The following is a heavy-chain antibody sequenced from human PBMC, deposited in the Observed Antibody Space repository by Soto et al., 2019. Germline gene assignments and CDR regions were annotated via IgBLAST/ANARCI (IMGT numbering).Heavy chain of an antibody. CDR2: IYYSGST. J-gene: IGHJ5*02. D-gene: IGHD3-22*01. V-gene: IGHV4-59*01. CDR1: GGSISSYY. Sequence: LSLTCTVSGGSISSYYWSWIRQPPGKGLEWIGYIYYSGSTNYNPSLKSRVTISVDTSKNQFSLKLSSVTAADTAVYYCARRAVADYYDSSSYNWFDPWGQGTLVTVSS. CDR3: ARRAVADYYDSSSYNWFDP.